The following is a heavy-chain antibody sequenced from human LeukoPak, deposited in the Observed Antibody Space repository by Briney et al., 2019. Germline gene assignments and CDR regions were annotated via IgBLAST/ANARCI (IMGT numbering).Heavy chain of an antibody. CDR1: GGSISSGGYY. CDR2: IYYSGST. Sequence: SQTLSLTCTVSGGSISSGGYYWSCIRQHPGKGLEWIGYIYYSGSTYYNPSLKSRVTISVDTSKNQFSLKLSSVTTADTAVYYCARDPPDYGALSWGQGTLVTVSS. D-gene: IGHD4-17*01. V-gene: IGHV4-31*03. CDR3: ARDPPDYGALS. J-gene: IGHJ5*02.